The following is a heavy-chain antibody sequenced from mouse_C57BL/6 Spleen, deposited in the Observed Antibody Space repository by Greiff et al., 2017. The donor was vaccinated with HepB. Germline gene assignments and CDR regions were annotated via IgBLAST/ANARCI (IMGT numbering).Heavy chain of an antibody. CDR1: GYTFTDYY. CDR3: ARSPYGSSPFDY. D-gene: IGHD1-1*01. CDR2: INPNNGGT. J-gene: IGHJ2*01. V-gene: IGHV1-26*01. Sequence: VQLQQSGPELVKPGASVKISCKASGYTFTDYYMNWVKQSHGKSLEWIGDINPNNGGTSYNQKFKGKATLTVDKSSSTAYMELRSLTSEDSAVYYCARSPYGSSPFDYWGQGTTLTVSS.